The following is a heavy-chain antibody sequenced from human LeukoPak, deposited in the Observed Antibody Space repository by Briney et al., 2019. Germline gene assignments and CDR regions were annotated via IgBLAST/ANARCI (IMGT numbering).Heavy chain of an antibody. CDR3: ASYGDYSYYFDY. CDR2: IYYSGST. J-gene: IGHJ4*02. V-gene: IGHV4-31*03. CDR1: GGSISSGGYY. Sequence: ASETLSLTCTVSGGSISSGGYYWSWIHQHPGKGLEWIGYIYYSGSTYYNPSLKSRVTISVDTSKNQFSLKLSSVTAADTAVYYCASYGDYSYYFDYWGQGTLVTVSS. D-gene: IGHD4-17*01.